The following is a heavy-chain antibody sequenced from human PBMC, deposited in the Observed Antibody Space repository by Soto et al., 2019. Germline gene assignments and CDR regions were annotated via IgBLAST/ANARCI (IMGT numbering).Heavy chain of an antibody. V-gene: IGHV3-33*01. D-gene: IGHD2-2*01. J-gene: IGHJ6*02. CDR3: ARGARPKLVLMPAPTYGMDV. CDR2: IWYDGSNI. Sequence: GGSLRLSCAASGFTFSNYGMHWVRQPPGKGLEWVAAIWYDGSNIYYADSVKGRFTISRDNSKNTLYLQMNGLRAEDTAVYYCARGARPKLVLMPAPTYGMDVWGQGPTVTV. CDR1: GFTFSNYG.